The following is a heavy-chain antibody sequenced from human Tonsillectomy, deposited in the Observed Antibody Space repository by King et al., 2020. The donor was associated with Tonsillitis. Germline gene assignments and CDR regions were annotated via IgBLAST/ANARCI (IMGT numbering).Heavy chain of an antibody. CDR1: GESFSGYY. Sequence: VQLQQWGAGLLKPSETLSLTCAVYGESFSGYYWSWIRQPPGKGLEWIGEINHSGSTNYNPSLKSRVTISVDTSKNQFSLKLSSVTAADTAVYYCARDTDYYESSGAYYYYYMDGWGKGTTVTVSS. D-gene: IGHD3-22*01. CDR3: ARDTDYYESSGAYYYYYMDG. J-gene: IGHJ6*03. V-gene: IGHV4-34*01. CDR2: INHSGST.